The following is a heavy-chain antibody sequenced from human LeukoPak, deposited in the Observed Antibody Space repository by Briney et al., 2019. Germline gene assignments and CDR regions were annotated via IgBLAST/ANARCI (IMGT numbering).Heavy chain of an antibody. V-gene: IGHV1-2*04. D-gene: IGHD1/OR15-1a*01. J-gene: IGHJ4*02. CDR1: GYTFTGYY. CDR2: INPNSGGT. CDR3: ARDYSDRRDYNWNRAAGGY. Sequence: GASVKVSCKASGYTFTGYYMHWVRQAPGQGLEWMGWINPNSGGTNYAQKFQGWVTMTRDTSISTAYMELSRLRSDDTAVYYCARDYSDRRDYNWNRAAGGYWGQGTLVTVSS.